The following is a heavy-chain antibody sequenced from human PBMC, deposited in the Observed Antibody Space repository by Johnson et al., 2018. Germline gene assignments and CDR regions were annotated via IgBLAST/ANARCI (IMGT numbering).Heavy chain of an antibody. CDR1: GFTFSSHA. J-gene: IGHJ6*02. D-gene: IGHD3-10*01. CDR3: AKDISPYYYGSGRPSMDV. CDR2: ISWNSDII. V-gene: IGHV3-9*01. Sequence: VQLQESGGGLVQPGGSLRFSCAASGFTFSSHAMHWVRQAPGKGLEWVSGISWNSDIIAYADSVKGRFTISRNNAKSSLYLQMNSLRAEDTALYYCAKDISPYYYGSGRPSMDVWGQGTTVTVSS.